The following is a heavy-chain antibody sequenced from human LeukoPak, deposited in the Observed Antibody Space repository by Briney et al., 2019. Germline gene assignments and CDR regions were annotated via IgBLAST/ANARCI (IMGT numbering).Heavy chain of an antibody. V-gene: IGHV3-23*01. D-gene: IGHD1/OR15-1a*01. J-gene: IGHJ4*02. CDR3: AKWGTKEHLADY. CDR1: GFTFSSYA. Sequence: GGSLRLSCAASGFTFSSYAMSWVRQAPGKGLEWISAISGSGGSTYYADSVKGRFTISRDNSKNTLYLQMNSLRAEDTAVYYCAKWGTKEHLADYWGQGTLVTVSS. CDR2: ISGSGGST.